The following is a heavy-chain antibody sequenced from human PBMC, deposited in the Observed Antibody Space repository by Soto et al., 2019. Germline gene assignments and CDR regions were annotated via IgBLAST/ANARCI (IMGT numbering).Heavy chain of an antibody. J-gene: IGHJ5*02. CDR1: GFTFDNYT. CDR3: AKDMGRSWSNWFDP. D-gene: IGHD6-13*01. V-gene: IGHV3-43*02. Sequence: GGSLRLSCAASGFTFDNYTMHWVRQAPGKGLEWVSLISGDGGSTYYADSVKGRFTISRDNSKNSLYLQMNSLRTEDTALYYCAKDMGRSWSNWFDPWGQGTLVTVSS. CDR2: ISGDGGST.